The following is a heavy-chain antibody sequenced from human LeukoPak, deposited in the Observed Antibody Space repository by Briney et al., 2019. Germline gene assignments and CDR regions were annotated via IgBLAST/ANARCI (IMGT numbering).Heavy chain of an antibody. Sequence: QAGGSLRLSCAASGFTFSYFWMSWVRQAPGKGLEWVANIKEDGSEKYYVDSVKGRFTISRDNAKNSLYLQMNSLRAEDTAVYYCARKYNYDSSGYGSFGYWGQGTLVTASS. CDR2: IKEDGSEK. J-gene: IGHJ4*02. CDR1: GFTFSYFW. V-gene: IGHV3-7*01. D-gene: IGHD3-22*01. CDR3: ARKYNYDSSGYGSFGY.